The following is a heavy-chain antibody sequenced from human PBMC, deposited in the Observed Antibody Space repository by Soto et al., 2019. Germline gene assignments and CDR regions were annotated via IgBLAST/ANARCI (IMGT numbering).Heavy chain of an antibody. J-gene: IGHJ4*02. CDR2: IYYSGRT. D-gene: IGHD2-21*02. CDR3: ARQRTTVVTQAYFDH. Sequence: PSETLSLTCIVSGESIISGSYYWVWIRQPPGKGLEWIGSIYYSGRTYYNPSFKSRVTISIDTSKNQFSLKLSSVTATDTAVYYCARQRTTVVTQAYFDHWGQGALVTVSS. CDR1: GESIISGSYY. V-gene: IGHV4-39*01.